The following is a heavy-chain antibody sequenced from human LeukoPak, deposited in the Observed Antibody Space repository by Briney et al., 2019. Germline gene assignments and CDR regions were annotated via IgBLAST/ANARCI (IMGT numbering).Heavy chain of an antibody. V-gene: IGHV1-46*03. CDR1: GYTFTSYY. J-gene: IGHJ4*02. CDR3: ARLGGSGWEYYFDY. CDR2: INPSGGST. Sequence: ASVKVSCKASGYTFTSYYMHWVRQAPGQGLEWMGIINPSGGSTSYAQKVQGRVTMTRDTSTSKVYMELSSLRSEDAAVYYCARLGGSGWEYYFDYWGQGTLVTVSS. D-gene: IGHD6-19*01.